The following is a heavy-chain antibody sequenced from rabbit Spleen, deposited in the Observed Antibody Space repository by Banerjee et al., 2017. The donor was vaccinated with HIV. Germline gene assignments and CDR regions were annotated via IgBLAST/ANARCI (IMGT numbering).Heavy chain of an antibody. CDR3: ARDLTGVIGWNFGL. V-gene: IGHV1S40*01. J-gene: IGHJ4*01. Sequence: QSLEESGGGLVKPGASLTLTCTASGFSFSSSYWICWVRQAPGKGLEWIACINAITSTSVYSSWAKGRFIMSRTSSTTVTLQMTSLTAADAATYFFARDLTGVIGWNFGLWGPGTLVTVS. CDR2: INAITSTS. D-gene: IGHD1-1*01. CDR1: GFSFSSSYW.